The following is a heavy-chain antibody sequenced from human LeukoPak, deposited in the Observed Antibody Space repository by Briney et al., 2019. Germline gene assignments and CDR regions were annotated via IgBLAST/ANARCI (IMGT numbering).Heavy chain of an antibody. J-gene: IGHJ2*01. D-gene: IGHD3-9*01. CDR2: INHSGST. V-gene: IGHV4-34*01. CDR3: AKVPRGGSTIWYFDL. CDR1: GGSFSGYY. Sequence: SETLSLTCAVYGGSFSGYYWSWIRQPPGKGLEWIGEINHSGSTNYNPSLKSRVTISVDTSKNQFSLKLSSVTAADTAVYYCAKVPRGGSTIWYFDLWGRGTLVTVSS.